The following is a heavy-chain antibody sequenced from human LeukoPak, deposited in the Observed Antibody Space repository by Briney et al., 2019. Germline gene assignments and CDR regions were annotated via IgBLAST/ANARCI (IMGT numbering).Heavy chain of an antibody. CDR3: AKDIALWYQLLFSY. CDR2: ISWNSGSI. Sequence: GRSLRLSCAASGFTFGGYAMHWVRQAPGKGLEWVSGISWNSGSIGYADSVKGRFTISRDNAKNSLYLQMNSLRAEDTALYYCAKDIALWYQLLFSYWGQGTLVTVSS. CDR1: GFTFGGYA. D-gene: IGHD2-2*01. V-gene: IGHV3-9*01. J-gene: IGHJ4*02.